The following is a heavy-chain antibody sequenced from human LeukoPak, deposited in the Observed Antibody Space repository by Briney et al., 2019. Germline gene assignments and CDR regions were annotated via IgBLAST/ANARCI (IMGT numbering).Heavy chain of an antibody. V-gene: IGHV1-69*05. J-gene: IGHJ6*03. CDR1: GGTFSSYA. Sequence: SVKVSCKASGGTFSSYAISWVRQAPGQGLEWMGGIIPIFGTANYAQKFQGRVTITTDESTSTAYMELSSLRSEDTAVYYCARGASYYYYMDVWGKGTTVTVSS. CDR2: IIPIFGTA. CDR3: ARGASYYYYMDV.